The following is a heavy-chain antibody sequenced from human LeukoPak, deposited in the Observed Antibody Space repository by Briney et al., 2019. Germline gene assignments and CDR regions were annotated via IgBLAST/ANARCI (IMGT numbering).Heavy chain of an antibody. V-gene: IGHV4-34*01. D-gene: IGHD6-19*01. CDR1: GGSFSGYY. J-gene: IGHJ4*02. Sequence: SETLSLTCAVYGGSFSGYYWSWIRQPPGKGLEWIGSIYYSGSTYYNPSLKSRVTISVDTSKNQFSLKLSSVTAADTAVYYCARLYSSGWYVWGQGTLSPSPQ. CDR2: IYYSGST. CDR3: ARLYSSGWYV.